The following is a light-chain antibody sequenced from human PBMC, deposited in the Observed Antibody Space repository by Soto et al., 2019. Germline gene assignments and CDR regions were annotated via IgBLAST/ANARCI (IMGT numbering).Light chain of an antibody. V-gene: IGKV1-39*01. CDR3: QQSYNTPYT. Sequence: DILMTQSPSSLSASVGDRVTIVCRASQSITNYLIWYQQKPEKAPKLLIHGASSLQSGVPSRFSGSVSGADFTLTTSSLQPEDFATYYCQQSYNTPYTFGQGTKLEI. J-gene: IGKJ2*01. CDR1: QSITNY. CDR2: GAS.